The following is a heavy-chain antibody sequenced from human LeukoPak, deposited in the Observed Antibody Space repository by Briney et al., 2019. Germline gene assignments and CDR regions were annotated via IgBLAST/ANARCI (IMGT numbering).Heavy chain of an antibody. CDR2: IYYSGST. CDR1: GGSISSSSYY. D-gene: IGHD3-9*01. J-gene: IGHJ4*02. Sequence: SETLSLTCTVSGGSISSSSYYWGWIRQPPGKGLEWIGRIYYSGSTYYNPSLKSRVTISVDTSKNQFSLKLSSVTAADTAVYYCARDPEPLYDILTGYYWNYFDYWGQGTLVTVSS. CDR3: ARDPEPLYDILTGYYWNYFDY. V-gene: IGHV4-39*07.